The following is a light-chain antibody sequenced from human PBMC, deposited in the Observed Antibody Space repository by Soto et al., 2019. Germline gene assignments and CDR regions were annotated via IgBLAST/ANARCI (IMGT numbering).Light chain of an antibody. Sequence: DLQMTQSPTALSASVGYIVTITCRASQSITNYLNWYQHKPGQAPNLLIYAASTLQAGVPSRFRGSGSGTDFTLIISSLQPEDFATYFCQQSNSSPPTFGGGTMV. CDR3: QQSNSSPPT. V-gene: IGKV1-39*01. CDR2: AAS. CDR1: QSITNY. J-gene: IGKJ4*01.